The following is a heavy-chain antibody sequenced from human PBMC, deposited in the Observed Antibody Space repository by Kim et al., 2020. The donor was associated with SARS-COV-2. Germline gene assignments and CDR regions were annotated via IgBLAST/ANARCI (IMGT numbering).Heavy chain of an antibody. Sequence: SETLSLTCTVSGGSISSGGYYWSWIRQHPGKGLEWIGYIYYSGSTYYNPSLKSRVTISVDTSKNQFSLKLSSVTAADTAVYYCARYSVPAHPRYYYYYYGMDVWGQGTTVTVSS. CDR3: ARYSVPAHPRYYYYYYGMDV. CDR2: IYYSGST. D-gene: IGHD5-18*01. V-gene: IGHV4-31*03. CDR1: GGSISSGGYY. J-gene: IGHJ6*02.